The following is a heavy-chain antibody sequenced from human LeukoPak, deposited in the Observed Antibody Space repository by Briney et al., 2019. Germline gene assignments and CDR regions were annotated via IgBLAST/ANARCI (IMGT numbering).Heavy chain of an antibody. Sequence: ASVKVSCKASGYTFTGYYMHWVRQAPGQGLEWMGWINPNSGGTNYAQKFQGRVTMTRDTSISTAYMELSRLRSDDTAVCYCARTNYDFWSGYYPDWGQGTLVTVSS. CDR2: INPNSGGT. V-gene: IGHV1-2*02. D-gene: IGHD3-3*01. CDR3: ARTNYDFWSGYYPD. CDR1: GYTFTGYY. J-gene: IGHJ4*02.